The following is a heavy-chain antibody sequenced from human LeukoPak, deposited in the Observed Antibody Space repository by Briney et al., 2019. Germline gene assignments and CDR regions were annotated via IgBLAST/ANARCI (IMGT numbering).Heavy chain of an antibody. J-gene: IGHJ4*02. CDR2: IIPIFGTA. CDR3: ARAPYYYDSSGYYEDY. Sequence: ASVKVSCKAYGYTFTSYGISWVRQAPGQGLEWMGGIIPIFGTANYAQKFQGRVTITADESTSTAYMELSSLRSEDTTVYYCARAPYYYDSSGYYEDYWGQGTLVTVSS. D-gene: IGHD3-22*01. V-gene: IGHV1-69*13. CDR1: GYTFTSYG.